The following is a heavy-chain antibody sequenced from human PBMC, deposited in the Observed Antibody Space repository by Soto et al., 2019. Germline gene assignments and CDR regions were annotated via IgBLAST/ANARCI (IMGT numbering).Heavy chain of an antibody. CDR2: IYTSGST. J-gene: IGHJ6*02. Sequence: QVQLQESGPGLVKPSETLSLTCTVSGGSISSYYWSWIRQPAGKGLEWIGRIYTSGSTNSNPSLKSRFTLSVDTSKNLLCLKLSSVSAADTDVYYCASAPDYGSGVVYGMDVWGQGTTVTDSS. CDR3: ASAPDYGSGVVYGMDV. CDR1: GGSISSYY. V-gene: IGHV4-4*07. D-gene: IGHD3-10*01.